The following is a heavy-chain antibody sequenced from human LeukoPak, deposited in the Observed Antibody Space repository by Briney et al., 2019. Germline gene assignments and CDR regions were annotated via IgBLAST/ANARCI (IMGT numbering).Heavy chain of an antibody. V-gene: IGHV4-38-2*02. CDR2: INHSGST. CDR1: GYSISSGDY. J-gene: IGHJ6*03. CDR3: ARLGALRDYYYYMDV. Sequence: PSETLSLTCTVSGYSISSGDYWGWIRQPPGKGLEWIGEINHSGSTNYNPSLKSRVTISVDTSKNQFSLKLSSVTAADTAVYYCARLGALRDYYYYMDVWGKGTTVTISS. D-gene: IGHD1-26*01.